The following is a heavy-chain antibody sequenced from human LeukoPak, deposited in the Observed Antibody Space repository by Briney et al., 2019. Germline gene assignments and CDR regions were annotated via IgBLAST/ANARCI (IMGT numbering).Heavy chain of an antibody. CDR1: GDSVPTNSAA. V-gene: IGHV6-1*01. Sequence: SQTLSPTFAISGDSVPTNSAARNWITQSSPRGLEWLGRTYYRSRWYNDDAVSVRGRITVNPDTSKNQFSLQLNSVTPEDTAVYYCARGLNWGFDYWGQGTLVTVSS. CDR2: TYYRSRWYN. J-gene: IGHJ4*02. CDR3: ARGLNWGFDY. D-gene: IGHD7-27*01.